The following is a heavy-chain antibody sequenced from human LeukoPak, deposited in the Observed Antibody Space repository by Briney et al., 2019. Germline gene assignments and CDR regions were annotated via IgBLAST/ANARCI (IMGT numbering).Heavy chain of an antibody. CDR1: GFTFSSYG. CDR2: ISYDGSNK. D-gene: IGHD6-19*01. CDR3: AKDEQWLALGYYFDS. V-gene: IGHV3-30*18. J-gene: IGHJ4*02. Sequence: GGSLRLSCAASGFTFSSYGMHWVRQAPGKGLEWVTVISYDGSNKYYTDSVKGRFTFSRDNSKNTVYLQMNSLRTDDTAVYFCAKDEQWLALGYYFDSWGQGTLVTISS.